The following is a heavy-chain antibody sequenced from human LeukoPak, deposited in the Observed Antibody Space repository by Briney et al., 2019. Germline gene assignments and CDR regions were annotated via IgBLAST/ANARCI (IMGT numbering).Heavy chain of an antibody. CDR1: GFTFSSYS. Sequence: GGSLRLSCAASGFTFSSYSMNWVRQAPGKGLEWVSYISSSSSTIYYADSVKGRFTISRDNAKNSLYLQMNSLRAEDTAVYYCARSLRGSYDYWGQGTLVTVSS. V-gene: IGHV3-48*01. J-gene: IGHJ4*02. CDR3: ARSLRGSYDY. D-gene: IGHD1-26*01. CDR2: ISSSSSTI.